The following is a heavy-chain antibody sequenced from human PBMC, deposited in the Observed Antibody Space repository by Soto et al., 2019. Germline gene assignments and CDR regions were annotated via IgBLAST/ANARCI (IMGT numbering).Heavy chain of an antibody. CDR1: GGSISSYY. D-gene: IGHD6-19*01. CDR2: IYYSGST. V-gene: IGHV4-59*01. Sequence: PSETLSRTWTVSGGSISSYYWSWSRQPPGKGLEWIGYIYYSGSTNYNPSLRSRVTISVDTSKNQFSLKLSSVTAADTAVYYCARTAENNWFDPWGQGTLVTVSS. CDR3: ARTAENNWFDP. J-gene: IGHJ5*02.